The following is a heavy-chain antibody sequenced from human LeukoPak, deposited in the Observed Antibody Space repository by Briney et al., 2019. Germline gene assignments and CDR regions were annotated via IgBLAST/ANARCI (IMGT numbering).Heavy chain of an antibody. CDR3: AKVGRLVVVPAAPDY. CDR1: GFTFSSYA. V-gene: IGHV3-23*01. D-gene: IGHD2-2*01. Sequence: PGGSLRLSCAASGFTFSSYAMSWVRQAPGKGLEWVSAISGSGGSTYYADSVKGRFTISRDNSKNTLYLQMSSLRAEDTAVYYCAKVGRLVVVPAAPDYWGQGTLVTVSS. J-gene: IGHJ4*02. CDR2: ISGSGGST.